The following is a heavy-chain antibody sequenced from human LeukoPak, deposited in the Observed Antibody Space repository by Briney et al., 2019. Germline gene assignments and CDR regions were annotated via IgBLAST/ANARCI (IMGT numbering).Heavy chain of an antibody. CDR2: ISAYNGNT. CDR1: GYTFTSYG. J-gene: IGHJ4*02. V-gene: IGHV1-18*01. Sequence: ASVKVSCKASGYTFTSYGISWVRQAPGQGLEWMGWISAYNGNTNYAQKLQGRVTMATDTSTSTAYMELRSLRSDDTAVYYCAREPPSDNVVVTAIPGYWGQGTLVTVSS. D-gene: IGHD2-21*02. CDR3: AREPPSDNVVVTAIPGY.